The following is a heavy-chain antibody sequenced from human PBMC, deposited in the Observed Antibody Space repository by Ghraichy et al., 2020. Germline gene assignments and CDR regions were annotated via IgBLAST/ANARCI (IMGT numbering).Heavy chain of an antibody. V-gene: IGHV3-15*01. CDR3: TTRYCSDSSGSRCYDYAFYI. D-gene: IGHD2-2*01. CDR1: GFTFSNVW. CDR2: IKTKFDDGRPI. J-gene: IGHJ3*02. Sequence: GGSLRLSCAASGFTFSNVWMIWVRQAPGKGLEWVGRIKTKFDDGRPIDYAATVKGRFIISRDDSKNMLYLQMNSLRTEDTAVYYCTTRYCSDSSGSRCYDYAFYIWDQATMVTVSS.